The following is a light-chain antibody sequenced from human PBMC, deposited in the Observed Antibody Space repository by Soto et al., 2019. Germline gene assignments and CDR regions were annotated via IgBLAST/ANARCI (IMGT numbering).Light chain of an antibody. CDR3: QQYGSSHFT. J-gene: IGKJ3*01. Sequence: EIVLTHSPGTLSLSPGERATLSCRASQSVSSSYLAWYQQKPGQAPRLLIYGASSRATGIPDRFSGSGSGKDFALGISRLEPEDFAVYYCQQYGSSHFTVGPGTQVDIK. CDR1: QSVSSSY. CDR2: GAS. V-gene: IGKV3-20*01.